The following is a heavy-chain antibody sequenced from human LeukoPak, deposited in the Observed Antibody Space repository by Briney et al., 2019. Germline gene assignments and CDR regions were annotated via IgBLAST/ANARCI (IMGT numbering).Heavy chain of an antibody. CDR3: AKGVGLYYYGMDV. CDR1: GFTFSSYA. V-gene: IGHV3-23*01. Sequence: GGSLRLSCAASGFTFSSYAMSWVRQAPGKGLEWISAISGSGGSTYYADSVKGRFTISRDNSKNTLYLQMNSLRAEDTAVYYCAKGVGLYYYGMDVWGQGTTVTVSS. J-gene: IGHJ6*02. CDR2: ISGSGGST.